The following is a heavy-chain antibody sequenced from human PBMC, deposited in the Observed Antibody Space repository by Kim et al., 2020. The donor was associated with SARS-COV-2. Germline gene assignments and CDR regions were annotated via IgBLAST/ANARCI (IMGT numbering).Heavy chain of an antibody. Sequence: ASVKVSCKASGYTFTSYYMHWVRQAPGQGLEWMGIINPSGGSTSYAQKFQGRVTMTRDTSTSTVYMELSNLRSEDTAVYYCARDRTNTSRYDDYYYGMDVWGQGTTVTVSS. CDR2: INPSGGST. CDR3: ARDRTNTSRYDDYYYGMDV. D-gene: IGHD2-2*01. V-gene: IGHV1-46*01. J-gene: IGHJ6*02. CDR1: GYTFTSYY.